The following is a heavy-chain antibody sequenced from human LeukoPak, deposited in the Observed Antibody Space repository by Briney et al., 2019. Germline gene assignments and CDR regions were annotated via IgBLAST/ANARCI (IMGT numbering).Heavy chain of an antibody. D-gene: IGHD1-26*01. CDR3: ARHVSGIEPEVYYFDY. CDR2: IYYRGST. CDR1: GGSISSSIYY. V-gene: IGHV4-39*01. J-gene: IGHJ4*02. Sequence: SSETLSLTCTVSGGSISSSIYYWGSTRQPPGKGLWWIGTIYYRGSTYYNPSLKSRVTISVDTSKNQFSLKLSSVTAADTAVYYCARHVSGIEPEVYYFDYWGQGTLVTVSS.